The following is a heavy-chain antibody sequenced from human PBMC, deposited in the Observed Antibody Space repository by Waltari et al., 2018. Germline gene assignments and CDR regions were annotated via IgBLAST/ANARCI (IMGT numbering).Heavy chain of an antibody. J-gene: IGHJ3*02. Sequence: QLQLQESGPGLVKPSETLSLTCTVSGGSISSSSYYWGWIRQPPGKGLAWIGSIDYSGSTYYNPSLKRRVTISVDTSKNQFSLKLSSVTAADTAVYYPIRASGYLAFDIWGQGTMVTVSS. CDR3: IRASGYLAFDI. D-gene: IGHD3-22*01. V-gene: IGHV4-39*01. CDR1: GGSISSSSYY. CDR2: IDYSGST.